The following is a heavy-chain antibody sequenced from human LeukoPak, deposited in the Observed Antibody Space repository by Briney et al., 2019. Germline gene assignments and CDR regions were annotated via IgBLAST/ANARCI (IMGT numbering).Heavy chain of an antibody. CDR3: ARDEYSSSWYADMAHYYYYGMDV. CDR2: ISGSGGST. Sequence: PGGSLRLSCAASGFTFSSYAMSWVRQAPGKGLEWVSAISGSGGSTYYADSVKGRFTIPRDNSKNTLYLQMNSLRAEDTAVYYCARDEYSSSWYADMAHYYYYGMDVWGQGTTVTVSS. V-gene: IGHV3-23*01. D-gene: IGHD6-13*01. J-gene: IGHJ6*02. CDR1: GFTFSSYA.